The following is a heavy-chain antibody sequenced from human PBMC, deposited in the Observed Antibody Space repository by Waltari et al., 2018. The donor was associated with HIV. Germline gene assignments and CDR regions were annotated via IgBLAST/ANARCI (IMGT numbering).Heavy chain of an antibody. V-gene: IGHV3-7*04. Sequence: EVQLVESGGGLVQPGGSLRLSCAASGFTLSSSWMSWVRQAPGKGLEWVAKIKQDGSEKYYVDSVNGRFTISRDNAENSLYLQMNSLRAEDTAVYYCARGGFYGSGSKVNWGQGTLVTVSS. CDR3: ARGGFYGSGSKVN. J-gene: IGHJ4*02. D-gene: IGHD3-10*01. CDR1: GFTLSSSW. CDR2: IKQDGSEK.